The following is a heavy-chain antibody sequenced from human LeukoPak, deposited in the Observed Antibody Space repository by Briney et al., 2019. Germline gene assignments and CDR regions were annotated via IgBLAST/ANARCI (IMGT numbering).Heavy chain of an antibody. CDR1: GYTFSDYY. Sequence: ASVKVSCKASGYTFSDYYMHWVRQAPGQGLEWMGWINPNSGGTNSAQKFQGRVTMTGDTSINTAYMELSRLRSDDTAVYYCARVVGADADDAFDIWGQGTMVTVSS. J-gene: IGHJ3*02. D-gene: IGHD3-10*01. CDR3: ARVVGADADDAFDI. CDR2: INPNSGGT. V-gene: IGHV1-2*02.